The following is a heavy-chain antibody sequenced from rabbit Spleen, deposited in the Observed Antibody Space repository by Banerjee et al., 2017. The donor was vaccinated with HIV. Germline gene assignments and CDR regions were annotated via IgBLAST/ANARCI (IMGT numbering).Heavy chain of an antibody. J-gene: IGHJ4*01. CDR3: ARGNGDGGNGIATEFNL. CDR1: RFDFSNYG. Sequence: QEQLVESGGGLVQPGGSLKLSCKASRFDFSNYGMSWVRQAPGKGLEWIACIYIDSSGSTYYASWAKGRFTISKTSSTTVTLQMTSLTAADTATYFCARGNGDGGNGIATEFNLWGPGTLVTVS. D-gene: IGHD2-1*01. V-gene: IGHV1S45*01. CDR2: IYIDSSGST.